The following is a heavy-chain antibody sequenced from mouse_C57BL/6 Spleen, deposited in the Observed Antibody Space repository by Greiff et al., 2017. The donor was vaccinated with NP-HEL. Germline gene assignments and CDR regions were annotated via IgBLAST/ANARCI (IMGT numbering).Heavy chain of an antibody. J-gene: IGHJ4*01. D-gene: IGHD1-1*01. V-gene: IGHV14-1*01. CDR3: TGIVAPYAMDY. CDR2: IDPEDGDT. CDR1: GFNIKDYY. Sequence: EVQLQQSGAELVRPGASVKLSCTASGFNIKDYYMHWVKQRPEQGLEWIGRIDPEDGDTEYAPKFQGKATMTADTSSNTAYLQLSSLTSEDTAVYYCTGIVAPYAMDYWGQGTSVTVSS.